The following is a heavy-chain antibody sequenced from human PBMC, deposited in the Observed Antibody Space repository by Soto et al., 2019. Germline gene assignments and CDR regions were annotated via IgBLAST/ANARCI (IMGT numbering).Heavy chain of an antibody. D-gene: IGHD6-19*01. CDR2: IYTSGST. Sequence: QVQLQESGPGLVKPSETLSLTCTVSGGSISSYYWSWIRQPAGKGLEWIGRIYTSGSTNYNPSLKSRVTMSVDTSKNQFSLKLSSVTAADTAVYYCAGTTKIAVAGSFDYWGQGTLVTVSS. V-gene: IGHV4-4*07. J-gene: IGHJ4*02. CDR1: GGSISSYY. CDR3: AGTTKIAVAGSFDY.